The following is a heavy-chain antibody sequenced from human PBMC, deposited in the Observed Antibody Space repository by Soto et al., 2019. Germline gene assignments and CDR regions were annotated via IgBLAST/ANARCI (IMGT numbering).Heavy chain of an antibody. V-gene: IGHV1-3*01. D-gene: IGHD2-15*01. J-gene: IGHJ6*03. CDR1: GYTFTSYA. CDR2: INAGNGNT. CDR3: ARANCGGGSCYMDV. Sequence: ASVKVSCKASGYTFTSYAMHWVRQAPGQRLEWMGWINAGNGNTKYSQKFQGRVTITRDTSASTAYMELSSLRSEDTAVYYCARANCGGGSCYMDVWGKGNTVTVSS.